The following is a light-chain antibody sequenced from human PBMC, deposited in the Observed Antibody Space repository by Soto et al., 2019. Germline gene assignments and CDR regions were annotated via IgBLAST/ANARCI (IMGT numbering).Light chain of an antibody. Sequence: SALTQPPSVSGAPGQRVTIPCTGSSSNIGAGYDVHWYQQLPGTAPKLLIYGNSNRPSGVPDRFSGSKSGTSASLAITGLQAEDEADYYCQSYDSSLSAYVFGTGTKVTVL. CDR1: SSNIGAGYD. CDR2: GNS. V-gene: IGLV1-40*01. CDR3: QSYDSSLSAYV. J-gene: IGLJ1*01.